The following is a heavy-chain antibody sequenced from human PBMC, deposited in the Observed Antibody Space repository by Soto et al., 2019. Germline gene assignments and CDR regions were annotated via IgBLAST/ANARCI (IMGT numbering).Heavy chain of an antibody. J-gene: IGHJ4*02. CDR1: GYTFSNYG. CDR2: ISAYNGNA. D-gene: IGHD2-15*01. V-gene: IGHV1-18*01. CDR3: ARGYRYCTGGSCYPGDY. Sequence: ASVKVSCKASGYTFSNYGIIWVRQAPGQGLEWMGWISAYNGNANFAQKFQDRVTMTTDTSTNTAYMELRSLRSDDTAVYYCARGYRYCTGGSCYPGDYWGQGTLVTVSS.